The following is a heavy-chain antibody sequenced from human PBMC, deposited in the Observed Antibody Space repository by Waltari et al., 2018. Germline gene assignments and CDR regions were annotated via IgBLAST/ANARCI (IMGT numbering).Heavy chain of an antibody. CDR1: GFSISSGKY. CDR2: IYLTGST. CDR3: ARGRLFDFDY. Sequence: QVQLQESGPGLVKPSETLSLTCNVSGFSISSGKYWGWIRQPPGKGLEWIGSIYLTGSTYDYPSLKSRVTISVDTSRNQFSLKLNSVTAADTAVYYCARGRLFDFDYWGQGTLVTVSS. D-gene: IGHD2-21*01. V-gene: IGHV4-38-2*02. J-gene: IGHJ4*02.